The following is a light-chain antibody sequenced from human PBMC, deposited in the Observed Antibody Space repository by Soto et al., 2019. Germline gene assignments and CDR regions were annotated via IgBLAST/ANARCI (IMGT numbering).Light chain of an antibody. Sequence: EIVLTQSPGTLSLSPGERATLSCRASQSVTSNYVALYQQKPGQAPRLLIFGASSRATGIPYRFSGRGSGTDFTLTISRLEPEDFAVYYCHQYATSLTFGGGTKVDIK. CDR1: QSVTSNY. J-gene: IGKJ4*01. V-gene: IGKV3-20*01. CDR3: HQYATSLT. CDR2: GAS.